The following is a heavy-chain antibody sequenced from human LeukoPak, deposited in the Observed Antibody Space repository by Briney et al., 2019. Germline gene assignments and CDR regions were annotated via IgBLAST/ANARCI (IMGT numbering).Heavy chain of an antibody. CDR2: ISGDGGST. CDR3: ATNYYDSSGYYSYWYFDL. V-gene: IGHV3-43*02. Sequence: GGSLRLSCAASGFTFDDYAMHWVRQAPGKGLEWVSLISGDGGSTYYADSVKGRLTISRDNSKNSLYLQMNSLRTEDTALYYCATNYYDSSGYYSYWYFDLWGRGTLVTVSS. CDR1: GFTFDDYA. D-gene: IGHD3-22*01. J-gene: IGHJ2*01.